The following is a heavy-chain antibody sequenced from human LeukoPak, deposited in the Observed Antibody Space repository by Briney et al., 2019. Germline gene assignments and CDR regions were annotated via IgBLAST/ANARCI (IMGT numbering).Heavy chain of an antibody. V-gene: IGHV3-23*01. D-gene: IGHD2-15*01. CDR1: GFTVSSNY. CDR3: AKDLVAKYYFDY. CDR2: ISGSGGST. Sequence: GGSLRLSCAASGFTVSSNYMSWVRQAPGKGLEWVSAISGSGGSTYYADSVKGRFTISRDNSKNTLYLQMNSLRAEDTAVYYCAKDLVAKYYFDYWGQGTLVTVSS. J-gene: IGHJ4*02.